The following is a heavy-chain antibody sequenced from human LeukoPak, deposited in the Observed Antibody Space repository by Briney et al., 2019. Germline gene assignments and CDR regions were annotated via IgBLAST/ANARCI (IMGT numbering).Heavy chain of an antibody. CDR2: ISSNGNTM. CDR1: GFTFSSYA. V-gene: IGHV3-23*01. Sequence: GGSLRLSCGASGFTFSSYAMSWVRQAPGKGLEWVSGISSNGNTMYYADSVKGRFTVSRDNSKNTLHLQMNSLRDEDTAVYYCAKSKWPHFDYWGQGTLVTVSS. J-gene: IGHJ4*02. CDR3: AKSKWPHFDY. D-gene: IGHD5-12*01.